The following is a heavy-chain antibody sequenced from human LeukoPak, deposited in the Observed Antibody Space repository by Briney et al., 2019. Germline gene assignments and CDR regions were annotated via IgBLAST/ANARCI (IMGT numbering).Heavy chain of an antibody. CDR3: ADSIAVADMGWWDY. CDR1: GFTFSSYA. V-gene: IGHV3-23*01. CDR2: ISGSGGST. J-gene: IGHJ4*02. Sequence: GGSLRLSCEASGFTFSSYAMSWVRQAPGKGLEWVSAISGSGGSTYYADSVKGRFTISRDNSKNTLYLQMNSLRAEDTAVYYCADSIAVADMGWWDYWGQGTLVTVSS. D-gene: IGHD6-19*01.